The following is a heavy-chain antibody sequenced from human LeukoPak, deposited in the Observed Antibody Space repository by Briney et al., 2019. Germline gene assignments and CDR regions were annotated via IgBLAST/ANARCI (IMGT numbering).Heavy chain of an antibody. CDR3: ARSRSYSSGWYGDY. CDR1: GYTFTGYY. D-gene: IGHD6-19*01. V-gene: IGHV1-2*02. J-gene: IGHJ4*02. CDR2: INPNSGGT. Sequence: ASVKVSCKASGYTFTGYYMHWVRQAPGQGLEWMGWINPNSGGTNYAQKFQGRVTMTRDTSISTAYMELSRLRSDDTAVYYCARSRSYSSGWYGDYWGQGTLVTVSP.